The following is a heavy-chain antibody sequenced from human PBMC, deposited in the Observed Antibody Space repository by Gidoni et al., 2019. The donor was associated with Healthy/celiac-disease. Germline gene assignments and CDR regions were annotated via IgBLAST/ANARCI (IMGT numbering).Heavy chain of an antibody. D-gene: IGHD3-10*01. CDR3: AREPFAPKMVRAYYFDY. CDR2: ISSSSSYI. V-gene: IGHV3-21*01. Sequence: EVQLVESGGGLVKPGGSLRLSCAASGFTFSSYSMNWVRQAPGKGLEWVSSISSSSSYIYYADSVKGRFTISRDNAKNSLYLQMNSLRAEDTAVYYCAREPFAPKMVRAYYFDYWGQGTLVTVSS. J-gene: IGHJ4*02. CDR1: GFTFSSYS.